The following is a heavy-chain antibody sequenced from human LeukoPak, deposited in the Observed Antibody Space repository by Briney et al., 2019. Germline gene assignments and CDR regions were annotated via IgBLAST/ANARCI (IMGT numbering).Heavy chain of an antibody. J-gene: IGHJ4*02. V-gene: IGHV3-21*01. CDR1: GFIFSSYS. CDR3: ARGATYAYYQDY. D-gene: IGHD1-26*01. Sequence: GGSLRLSCAASGFIFSSYSMNWVRQAPGKGLEWVSFIDSTSTCIHYADSAKGRFTISRDNAKNTLYLQMNSLRAEDTAVYYCARGATYAYYQDYWGQGTLVTVSS. CDR2: IDSTSTCI.